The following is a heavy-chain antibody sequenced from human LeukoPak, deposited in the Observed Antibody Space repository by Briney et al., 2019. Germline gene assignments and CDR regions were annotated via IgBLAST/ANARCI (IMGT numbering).Heavy chain of an antibody. Sequence: ASVKVSCKASGYTFTSYGISWVRQAPGQGLEWMGWISAYNGNTNYAQKLQGRVTMTTDTSTSTAYMELRSLRSDDTAVYYCARDGRYSSPSGGIDYWGQGTLVTVSS. D-gene: IGHD6-6*01. CDR3: ARDGRYSSPSGGIDY. V-gene: IGHV1-18*01. CDR2: ISAYNGNT. CDR1: GYTFTSYG. J-gene: IGHJ4*02.